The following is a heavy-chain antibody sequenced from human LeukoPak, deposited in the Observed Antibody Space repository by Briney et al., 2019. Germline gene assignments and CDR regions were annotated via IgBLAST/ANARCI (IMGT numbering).Heavy chain of an antibody. Sequence: EGSLRLSCAASGFTFGSYAMSWVRQPPGKGLEWVSDISGRGCSKFYADSVKGRFTISRDNSKNTLYLQMNSQRAEDTAVYYCAKDLYDFWSGTDYWGQGTLVTVSS. V-gene: IGHV3-23*01. J-gene: IGHJ4*02. CDR3: AKDLYDFWSGTDY. CDR1: GFTFGSYA. CDR2: ISGRGCSK. D-gene: IGHD3-3*01.